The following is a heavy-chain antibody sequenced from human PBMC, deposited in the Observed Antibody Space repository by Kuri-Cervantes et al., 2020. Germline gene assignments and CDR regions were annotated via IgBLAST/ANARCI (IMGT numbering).Heavy chain of an antibody. V-gene: IGHV4-39*07. J-gene: IGHJ4*02. Sequence: ESLKISCTVSGGSISSTSYYWGWIRQPPGKGLEWIGEINHSGSTNYNPSLKGRVTISVDTSKNQFSLKLSSVTAADTAVYYCASIGGDFDCWGQGTLVTVSS. D-gene: IGHD3-10*01. CDR1: GGSISSTSYY. CDR3: ASIGGDFDC. CDR2: INHSGST.